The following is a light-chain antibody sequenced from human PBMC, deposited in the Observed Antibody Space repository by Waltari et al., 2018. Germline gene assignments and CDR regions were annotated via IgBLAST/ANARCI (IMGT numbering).Light chain of an antibody. CDR2: DAS. CDR3: QQRQNWPPVT. CDR1: QSISGY. Sequence: EVVLTQSPATLSLSPGETATLSCRASQSISGYLAWYQQKPGQAPRLLIYDASHRARDIPARFSGSGSGTDFTLTISSPEPEDFAVYYCQQRQNWPPVTFGQGTRLEIK. J-gene: IGKJ5*01. V-gene: IGKV3-11*01.